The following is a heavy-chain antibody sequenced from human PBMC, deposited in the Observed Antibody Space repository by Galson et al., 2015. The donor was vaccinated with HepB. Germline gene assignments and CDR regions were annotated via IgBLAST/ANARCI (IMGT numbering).Heavy chain of an antibody. D-gene: IGHD6-6*01. CDR3: VRAALSIAARRYYYYYMDV. CDR1: GYTFTSYG. Sequence: SVKVSCKASGYTFTSYGISWVRQAPGQGLEWMGWISAYNGNTNYAQKLQGRVTMTTDTSTSTAYMELRSLRSDDTAVYYCVRAALSIAARRYYYYYMDVWGKGTTVTVSS. V-gene: IGHV1-18*01. J-gene: IGHJ6*03. CDR2: ISAYNGNT.